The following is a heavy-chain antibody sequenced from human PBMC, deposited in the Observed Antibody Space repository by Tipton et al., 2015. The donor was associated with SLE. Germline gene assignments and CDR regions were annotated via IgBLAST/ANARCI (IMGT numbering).Heavy chain of an antibody. CDR3: ARDLDGYNYGDY. V-gene: IGHV4-61*01. Sequence: TLSLTCTVSGGSVSSGSYYWSWIRQPPGKGLEWIGYIYYSGSTNYNPSLKSRVTMSLDTSENQFSLKLSSVTAADTAVYYCARDLDGYNYGDYWGQGILVTVSS. J-gene: IGHJ4*02. D-gene: IGHD5-24*01. CDR2: IYYSGST. CDR1: GGSVSSGSYY.